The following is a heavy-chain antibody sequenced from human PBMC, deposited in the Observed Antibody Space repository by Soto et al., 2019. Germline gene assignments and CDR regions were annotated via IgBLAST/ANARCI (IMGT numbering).Heavy chain of an antibody. D-gene: IGHD2-15*01. CDR1: GFTFSSYS. Sequence: EVQLVESGGGLVKPGGSLRLSCAASGFTFSSYSMNWVRQAPWKGLEWVSSISSRTRYIYYADSVKGRFTISRDNAKNPQYLQMNSLRAEDTAVYYCARSDINWFDPWSQGTLVTVSS. J-gene: IGHJ5*02. CDR3: ARSDINWFDP. V-gene: IGHV3-21*01. CDR2: ISSRTRYI.